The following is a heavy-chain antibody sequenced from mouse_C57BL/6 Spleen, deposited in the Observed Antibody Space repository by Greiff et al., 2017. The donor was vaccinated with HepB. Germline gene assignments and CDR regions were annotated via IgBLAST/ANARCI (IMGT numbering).Heavy chain of an antibody. Sequence: QVQLQQSGAELVKPGASVKMSCKASGYTFTSYWITWVKQRPGQGLEWIGDIYPGSGSTNYNEKFKSKATLTVDTSSSTAYMQLSSLTSEDSAVYYCAKGAYGSSSFYYFDYWGQGTTLTVSS. V-gene: IGHV1-55*01. D-gene: IGHD1-1*01. CDR3: AKGAYGSSSFYYFDY. CDR2: IYPGSGST. CDR1: GYTFTSYW. J-gene: IGHJ2*01.